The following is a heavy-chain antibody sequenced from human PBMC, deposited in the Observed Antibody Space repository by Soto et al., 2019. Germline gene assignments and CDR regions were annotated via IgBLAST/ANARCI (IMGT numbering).Heavy chain of an antibody. Sequence: GGSLRLSCVGSGFIFSDYAMTWVRQAPGKGLEWVATISFGGGNTYHADSLEGRFTISRDNSKNTLFLQMYDLRAEDTALYYCAKDGYCNGGSCYLYYLDSWGLGT. D-gene: IGHD2-15*01. CDR3: AKDGYCNGGSCYLYYLDS. CDR1: GFIFSDYA. V-gene: IGHV3-23*01. J-gene: IGHJ4*02. CDR2: ISFGGGNT.